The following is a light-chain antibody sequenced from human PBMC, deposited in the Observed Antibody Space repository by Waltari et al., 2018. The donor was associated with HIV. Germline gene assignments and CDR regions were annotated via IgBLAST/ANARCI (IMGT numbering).Light chain of an antibody. CDR2: GAA. Sequence: DIVMTQSPAILSVSPGERVTLSCRASQGVGSNLAWYQQKVGQAPRLLIYGAATSAAGIPVRFSGSGSGTDFTLTIDSLQSEDFATYYCQQYNIRPRGNTFGQGTKLQIK. J-gene: IGKJ2*01. V-gene: IGKV3-15*01. CDR1: QGVGSN. CDR3: QQYNIRPRGNT.